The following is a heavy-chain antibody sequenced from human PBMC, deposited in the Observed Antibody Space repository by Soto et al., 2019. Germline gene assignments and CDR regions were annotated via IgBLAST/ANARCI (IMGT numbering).Heavy chain of an antibody. J-gene: IGHJ4*02. Sequence: ASVKVSCKASGYTFTSYGISLVRQAPGQGLEWMGWISAYNGNTNYAQKLQGRVTMTTDTSTSTAYMELRSLRSDDTAVYYCARKDYYDSSGYYGSNDYWGQGTLVTVSS. D-gene: IGHD3-22*01. CDR3: ARKDYYDSSGYYGSNDY. CDR2: ISAYNGNT. V-gene: IGHV1-18*01. CDR1: GYTFTSYG.